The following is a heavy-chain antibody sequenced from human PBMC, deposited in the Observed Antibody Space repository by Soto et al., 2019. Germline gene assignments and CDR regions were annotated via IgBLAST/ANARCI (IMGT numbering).Heavy chain of an antibody. CDR2: IYYSGST. D-gene: IGHD2-2*01. Sequence: QVQLQESGPGLVKPSQTLSLTCTVSGGSISSGGYYWSWIRQHPGKGLEWIGYIYYSGSTYYNPSLKSPVTSSVDTSKSQFSLELSSVTAADPAVYYCASVYCSRTSCQLGYWGQGTLVTVSS. V-gene: IGHV4-31*01. CDR3: ASVYCSRTSCQLGY. J-gene: IGHJ4*02. CDR1: GGSISSGGYY.